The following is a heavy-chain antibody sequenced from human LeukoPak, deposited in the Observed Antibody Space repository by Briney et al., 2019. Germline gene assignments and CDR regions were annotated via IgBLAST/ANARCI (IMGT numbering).Heavy chain of an antibody. Sequence: PSETLSLTCTVSGGSISSYYWSWIRQPPGKGLEWIGYIYYSGSTNYNPSLKSRVTISVDTSKNQFSLKLSSVTAADTAVYYCARGEAVAVGGFDYWGQGTLVTVPS. D-gene: IGHD6-19*01. CDR3: ARGEAVAVGGFDY. CDR2: IYYSGST. V-gene: IGHV4-59*01. CDR1: GGSISSYY. J-gene: IGHJ4*02.